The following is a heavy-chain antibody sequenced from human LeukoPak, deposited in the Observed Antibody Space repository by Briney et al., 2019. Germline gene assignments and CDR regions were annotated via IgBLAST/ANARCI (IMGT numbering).Heavy chain of an antibody. Sequence: PGGSLRLSCAASGFTFSRYDMHWVRQVTGKGLEWVSAISTAGDTYYPGPVKGRFTVSRENAKNSLYLQMNSLSAGDTAVYYCARDISGGYDGLDVWGQGTTVTVSS. CDR2: ISTAGDT. D-gene: IGHD3-22*01. CDR3: ARDISGGYDGLDV. CDR1: GFTFSRYD. J-gene: IGHJ6*02. V-gene: IGHV3-13*01.